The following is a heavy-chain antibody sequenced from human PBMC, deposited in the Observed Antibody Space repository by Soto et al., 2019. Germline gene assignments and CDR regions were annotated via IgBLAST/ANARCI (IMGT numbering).Heavy chain of an antibody. CDR2: INPNSGGT. Sequence: ASVKVSCKASGYTFTGYYMHWVRQAPGQGLEWMGWINPNSGGTNYAQKFQGRVTMTRDTSISTAYMELSRLRSDDTAVYYCARVIPDCSSTSCFDYWGQGTLVTSPQ. D-gene: IGHD2-2*01. J-gene: IGHJ4*02. CDR1: GYTFTGYY. V-gene: IGHV1-2*02. CDR3: ARVIPDCSSTSCFDY.